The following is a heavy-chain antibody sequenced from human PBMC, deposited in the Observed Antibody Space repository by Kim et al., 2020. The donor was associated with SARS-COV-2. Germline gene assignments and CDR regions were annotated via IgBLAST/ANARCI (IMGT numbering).Heavy chain of an antibody. CDR1: GYTLTELS. Sequence: ASVKVSCKVSGYTLTELSMHWVRQAPGKGLEWMGGFDPEDGETIYAQKFQGRVTMTEDTSTDTAYMELSSLRSEDTAVYYCATYSVVVGGFDYWGQGTLVTVSS. CDR2: FDPEDGET. D-gene: IGHD2-15*01. V-gene: IGHV1-24*01. CDR3: ATYSVVVGGFDY. J-gene: IGHJ4*02.